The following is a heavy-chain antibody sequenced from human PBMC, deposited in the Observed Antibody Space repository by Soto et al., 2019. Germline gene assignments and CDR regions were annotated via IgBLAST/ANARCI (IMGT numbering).Heavy chain of an antibody. CDR2: IYPGDSDT. CDR3: ARSRSIVATTPFDY. Sequence: EVQLVQSGAEVKKPGESLQISCKGSGYSFTSYWIGWVRQMLGKGLEWMGIIYPGDSDTRYSPSFQGQVTISAHKSIRTDYRQWSSLKASDTAMYYCARSRSIVATTPFDYWGQGTLVTVSS. CDR1: GYSFTSYW. J-gene: IGHJ4*02. D-gene: IGHD5-12*01. V-gene: IGHV5-51*03.